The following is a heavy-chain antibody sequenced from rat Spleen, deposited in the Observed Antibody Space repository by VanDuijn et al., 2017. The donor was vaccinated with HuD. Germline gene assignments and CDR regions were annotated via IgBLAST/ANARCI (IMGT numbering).Heavy chain of an antibody. CDR3: TTDRQPRGYVMDA. D-gene: IGHD1-4*01. CDR1: GFTFSDYY. J-gene: IGHJ4*01. V-gene: IGHV5-20*01. CDR2: ISYDGGST. Sequence: EVQLAESGGGLVQPGRSLKLSCAASGFTFSDYYMAWVRQAPTKGLEWVASISYDGGSTYYRDSVKGRFTISRDNAKSSLYLQMESLRSEDTATYYCTTDRQPRGYVMDAWGQGASVTVSS.